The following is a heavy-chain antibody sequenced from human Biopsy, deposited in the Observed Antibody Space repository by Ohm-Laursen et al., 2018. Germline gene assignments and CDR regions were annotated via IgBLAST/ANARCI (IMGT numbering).Heavy chain of an antibody. CDR3: AKHGSGWTGDDALHI. V-gene: IGHV4-59*08. D-gene: IGHD6-19*01. J-gene: IGHJ3*02. CDR2: ISYSGST. CDR1: GGSISGSS. Sequence: GTLSLTCTVSGGSISGSSWSWIRQAPGRGLEWVGYISYSGSTSNNPSLKSRITISVDTSKNQISLKVTSVSAADTAVYYCAKHGSGWTGDDALHIWGQGTMVTVSS.